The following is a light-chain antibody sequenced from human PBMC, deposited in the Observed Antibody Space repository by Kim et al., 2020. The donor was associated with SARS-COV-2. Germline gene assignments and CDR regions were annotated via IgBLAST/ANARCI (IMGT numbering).Light chain of an antibody. CDR1: QPISTW. J-gene: IGKJ3*01. CDR2: ATS. V-gene: IGKV1-12*01. Sequence: ASVGDRVTITCRSIQPISTWLAWYQQKPGKAPQLLIFATSDLQSGVPSRFSGSGSGTEFTLTINSLQPEDVATYSCQQSYSLPLTFGPGTKVDIK. CDR3: QQSYSLPLT.